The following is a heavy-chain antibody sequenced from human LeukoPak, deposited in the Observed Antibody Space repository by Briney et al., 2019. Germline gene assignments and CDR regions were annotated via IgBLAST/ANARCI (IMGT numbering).Heavy chain of an antibody. D-gene: IGHD4-17*01. J-gene: IGHJ4*02. V-gene: IGHV3-21*01. CDR3: ARDLADDGDYAPHYFDY. CDR1: GFTFSSYS. Sequence: PGGSLRLSCAASGFTFSSYSMNWVRQAPGKGLEWVSSISSSSSYIYYADSVKGRFTISRDNAKNSLYLQMNSLRAEDTAVYYCARDLADDGDYAPHYFDYWGQGTLVTVSS. CDR2: ISSSSSYI.